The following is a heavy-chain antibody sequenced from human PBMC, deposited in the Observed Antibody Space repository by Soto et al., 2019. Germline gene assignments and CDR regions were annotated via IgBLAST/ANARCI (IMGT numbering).Heavy chain of an antibody. CDR3: TIGAAIDY. CDR2: IKSKPDGGTT. CDR1: GFIFSNAW. Sequence: GGSLRLSCAGSGFIFSNAWLTWVRQAPGKGLEWVARIKSKPDGGTTDYAAPVQGRFTISRDDSKNSLYLQMNSLKTEDTALYYCTIGAAIDYWGQGTPVTVSS. J-gene: IGHJ4*02. V-gene: IGHV3-15*01.